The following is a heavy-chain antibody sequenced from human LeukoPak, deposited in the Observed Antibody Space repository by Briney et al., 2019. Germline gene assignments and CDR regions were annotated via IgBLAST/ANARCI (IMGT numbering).Heavy chain of an antibody. Sequence: GSLRLSCAASGFIFSDYYMTWIRQAPGKGLEWVSYVTSSGGHMYYADSAKGRFTISRDNAKNSLDLQMNSLRAEDTAVYYCARGETVYGGAIVYWGQGTLVTVSS. D-gene: IGHD3-16*02. CDR3: ARGETVYGGAIVY. CDR2: VTSSGGHM. V-gene: IGHV3-11*04. J-gene: IGHJ4*02. CDR1: GFIFSDYY.